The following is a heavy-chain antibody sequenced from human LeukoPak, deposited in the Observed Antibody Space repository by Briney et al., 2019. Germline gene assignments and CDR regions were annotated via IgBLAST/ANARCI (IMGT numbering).Heavy chain of an antibody. CDR2: INPNSGGT. CDR1: GYTLTDYY. V-gene: IGHV1-2*06. D-gene: IGHD3-22*01. Sequence: ASVNVSCTASGYTLTDYYMHWVRQAPGQGLEWMGRINPNSGGTNYAQKFQGRVTMTRDTSISTVYMELSRLRSDDTAVYYCARVGYYESSGYYEYWGQGTLVTVSS. CDR3: ARVGYYESSGYYEY. J-gene: IGHJ4*02.